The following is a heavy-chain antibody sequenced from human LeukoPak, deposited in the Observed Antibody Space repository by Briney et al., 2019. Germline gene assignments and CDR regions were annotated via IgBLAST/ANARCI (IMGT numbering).Heavy chain of an antibody. D-gene: IGHD6-19*01. CDR1: GFTFDDYG. Sequence: GGSLRLSCVAPGFTFDDYGMSWVRQVPGKGLEWVPGVNWDGGSTGYADSVRGRFTISRDNAKNSLYLQMSSLRAEDTAVYYCARSRGAGPAAYFDYWGQGTLITVSS. CDR2: VNWDGGST. CDR3: ARSRGAGPAAYFDY. V-gene: IGHV3-20*04. J-gene: IGHJ4*02.